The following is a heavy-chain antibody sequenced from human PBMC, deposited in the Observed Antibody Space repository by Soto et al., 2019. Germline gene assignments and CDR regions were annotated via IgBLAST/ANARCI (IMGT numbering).Heavy chain of an antibody. J-gene: IGHJ5*02. CDR3: ARVRDSSWYEFDP. CDR1: GFTFSSYA. D-gene: IGHD6-13*01. CDR2: ISYDGSNK. Sequence: PGGSLRLSCAASGFTFSSYAMHWVRQAPGKGLEWVAVISYDGSNKYYADSVKGRFTISRDNSKNTLYLQMNSLRAEDTAVYYCARVRDSSWYEFDPWGQGTLVTVSS. V-gene: IGHV3-30-3*01.